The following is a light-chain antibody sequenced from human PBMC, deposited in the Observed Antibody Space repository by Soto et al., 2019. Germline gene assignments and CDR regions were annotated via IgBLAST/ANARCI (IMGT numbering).Light chain of an antibody. J-gene: IGKJ2*01. CDR3: LQTIRLPYT. Sequence: DIVMTQTPLSLSVTPGQPASISCKSSQTLLRSDGKNYMYWYLQKPGQPPQLLISEVSNRFSGVPDKFRGSRSGKDFTLKISRVEAEDVGVYYCLQTIRLPYTFGQGTKLEIK. CDR1: QTLLRSDGKNY. V-gene: IGKV2D-29*01. CDR2: EVS.